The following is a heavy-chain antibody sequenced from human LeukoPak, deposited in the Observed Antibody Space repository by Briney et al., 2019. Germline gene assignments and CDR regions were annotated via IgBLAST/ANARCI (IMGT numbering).Heavy chain of an antibody. CDR3: AKSIVTMIVVRPVGY. CDR1: GFTFSSYA. J-gene: IGHJ4*02. V-gene: IGHV3-23*01. D-gene: IGHD3-22*01. Sequence: GGSLRLSCAASGFTFSSYAMSWVRQAPGKGLEWVSAISGSGGSTYYADSVKGRFTISRDNSKNTLYLQMNSLRAEDTAVYYCAKSIVTMIVVRPVGYWGQGTLVTVPS. CDR2: ISGSGGST.